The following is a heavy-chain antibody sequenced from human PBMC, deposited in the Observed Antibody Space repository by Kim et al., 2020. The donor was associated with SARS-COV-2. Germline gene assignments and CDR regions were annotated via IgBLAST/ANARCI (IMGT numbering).Heavy chain of an antibody. CDR2: IYSGGTT. D-gene: IGHD3-10*01. CDR3: ASRNGSGIWYYGMDV. Sequence: GVSLRLSCTASGFAVSSNYMTWVRQAPGKGLDWVSIIYSGGTTYYADSVKGRFTISRDTSTNTVYLQMNSLRAEDTALYYCASRNGSGIWYYGMDVWGHGTTVTVSS. J-gene: IGHJ6*02. CDR1: GFAVSSNY. V-gene: IGHV3-53*01.